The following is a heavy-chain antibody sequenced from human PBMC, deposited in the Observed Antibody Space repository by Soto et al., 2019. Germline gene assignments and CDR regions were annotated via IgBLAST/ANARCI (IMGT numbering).Heavy chain of an antibody. Sequence: QITLKESGPTLVKPTQTLTLTCTFSGFSLSTSGVGVGWIRQPPGKALEWLALIYWDDDKRYSPSLKSRLTIPKDTSKNQVVLTMTNMDPVDTATYYCAHRQCCQDLGWFDPWGQGTLVTVSS. CDR2: IYWDDDK. CDR1: GFSLSTSGVG. V-gene: IGHV2-5*02. D-gene: IGHD2-15*01. J-gene: IGHJ5*02. CDR3: AHRQCCQDLGWFDP.